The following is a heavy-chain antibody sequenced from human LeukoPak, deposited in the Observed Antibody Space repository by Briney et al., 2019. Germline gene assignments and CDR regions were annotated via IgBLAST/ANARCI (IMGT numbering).Heavy chain of an antibody. Sequence: GGSLRLSWAASGFTFSSYAMHWVRQAPGKGREWVAVISYDVSNKYYADSVKARFTISRENSKNPLYLQMTSLSADATAVYYCARVRAPRYSSSWSDFAYWGQGTLVTVSS. CDR1: GFTFSSYA. CDR3: ARVRAPRYSSSWSDFAY. V-gene: IGHV3-30*04. CDR2: ISYDVSNK. J-gene: IGHJ4*02. D-gene: IGHD6-13*01.